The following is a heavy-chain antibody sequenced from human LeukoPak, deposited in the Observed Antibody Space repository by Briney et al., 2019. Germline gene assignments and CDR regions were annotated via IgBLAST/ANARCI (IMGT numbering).Heavy chain of an antibody. CDR1: GGSISSSIYY. D-gene: IGHD6-19*01. J-gene: IGHJ4*02. CDR2: IFYSGST. CDR3: ARRHSSGWFYY. Sequence: PSETLSLTCTVSGGSISSSIYYLGWIRQPPGKGLEWIGSIFYSGSTYYNPSLKSRVTISVDTSKNQFSLKVNSVTAADTAVYYCARRHSSGWFYYWGQGTLVTVSS. V-gene: IGHV4-39*01.